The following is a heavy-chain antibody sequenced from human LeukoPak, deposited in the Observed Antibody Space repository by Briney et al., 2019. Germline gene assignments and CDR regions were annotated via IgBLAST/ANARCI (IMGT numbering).Heavy chain of an antibody. CDR1: GFTFEDYD. Sequence: GGSLRLSCVASGFTFEDYDMHWVRQATGKGLEWLSGIGNAGDTYYAGSVKGRFTVSRDNAKNSLYLQMNSLRVGDTAVYYCARAEGSGYYDLWYNYWGQGTLVTVSS. CDR2: IGNAGDT. CDR3: ARAEGSGYYDLWYNY. V-gene: IGHV3-13*01. D-gene: IGHD3-22*01. J-gene: IGHJ4*02.